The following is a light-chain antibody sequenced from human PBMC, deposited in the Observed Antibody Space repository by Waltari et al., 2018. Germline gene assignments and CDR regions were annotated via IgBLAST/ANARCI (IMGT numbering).Light chain of an antibody. V-gene: IGLV3-21*04. CDR1: NIGSKS. J-gene: IGLJ3*02. CDR3: QVWDDVTDSGV. CDR2: YDS. Sequence: YVLTQPPSVSVDPGKTARLTCGGDNIGSKSVNWYQQKPGQAPVLVMFYDSDRPSELPERFSCSNSGNTATLTISWVEAGDEADYHCQVWDDVTDSGVFGGGTKLTVL.